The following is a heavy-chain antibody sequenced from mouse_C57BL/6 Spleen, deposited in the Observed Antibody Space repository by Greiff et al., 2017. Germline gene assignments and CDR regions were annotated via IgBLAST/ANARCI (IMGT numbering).Heavy chain of an antibody. J-gene: IGHJ2*01. CDR2: INPFNGGT. V-gene: IGHV1-19*01. CDR3: KRYSFDY. Sequence: EVQLQQSGPVLVKPGASVKMSCKASGYTFTDYYMNWVKQSHGKCLEWIGVINPFNGGTSYNQKFKGKATLTVDTSSSTAYMELNSLTSEDSAVXYGKRYSFDYWGQGTTLTVSS. CDR1: GYTFTDYY.